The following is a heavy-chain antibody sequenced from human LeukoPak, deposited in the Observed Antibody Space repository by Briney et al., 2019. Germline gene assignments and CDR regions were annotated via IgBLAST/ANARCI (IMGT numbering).Heavy chain of an antibody. D-gene: IGHD1-26*01. CDR1: GASFSGYY. CDR2: INHSGST. CDR3: AGLGKLFSVDY. V-gene: IGHV4-34*01. Sequence: SETLSLTCAVYGASFSGYYWSWIRQPPGKGREWIGEINHSGSTNYHPSLKSRVTISVDTSKNQFSLKLSSVTAADTAVYYCAGLGKLFSVDYWGQGTLVTVSS. J-gene: IGHJ4*02.